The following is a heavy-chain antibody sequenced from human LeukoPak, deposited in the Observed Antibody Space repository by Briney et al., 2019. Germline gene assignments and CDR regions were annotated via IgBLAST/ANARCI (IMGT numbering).Heavy chain of an antibody. CDR2: INTDGGEK. J-gene: IGHJ4*02. CDR3: ARHPDVGTVDS. V-gene: IGHV3-7*03. Sequence: GGSLILSCAASGFTFSSYAMTWVRQAPGRGLEWVASINTDGGEKYYVNSVQGRFTVSRDNAQNSLFLQMTSLRAEDTAIYYCARHPDVGTVDSWGQGTLVTVSS. D-gene: IGHD4-17*01. CDR1: GFTFSSYA.